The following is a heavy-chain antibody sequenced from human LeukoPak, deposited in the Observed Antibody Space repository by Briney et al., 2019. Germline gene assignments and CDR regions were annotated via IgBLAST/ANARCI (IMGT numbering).Heavy chain of an antibody. D-gene: IGHD4-23*01. Sequence: ASVKVSCKASGYTFTSYGISWVRQAPGQGLEWMGWTSAYNGNTNYAQKLQGRVTMTTDTSTSPAYLEPRSLRSDETAVYSCARRGNHLRTDYWGQGTLVTVSS. V-gene: IGHV1-18*01. CDR3: ARRGNHLRTDY. J-gene: IGHJ4*02. CDR1: GYTFTSYG. CDR2: TSAYNGNT.